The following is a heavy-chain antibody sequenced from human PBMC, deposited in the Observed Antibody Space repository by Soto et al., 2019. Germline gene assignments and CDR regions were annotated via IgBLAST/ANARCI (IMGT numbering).Heavy chain of an antibody. CDR3: ARAADSSGYYYYFDY. J-gene: IGHJ4*02. CDR1: GYTFTRYG. CDR2: ISPYNGNT. D-gene: IGHD3-22*01. Sequence: ASVKVSCKASGYTFTRYGISWVRQAPGQGLEWMGWISPYNGNTNYAQKCQGRVTMTRDTSINTAYMELSGPRSDDTAVYYCARAADSSGYYYYFDYWGQGTLVTVSS. V-gene: IGHV1-18*01.